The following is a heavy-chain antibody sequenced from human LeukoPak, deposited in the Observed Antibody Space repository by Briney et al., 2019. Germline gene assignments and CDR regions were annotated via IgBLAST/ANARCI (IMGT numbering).Heavy chain of an antibody. D-gene: IGHD3-3*01. J-gene: IGHJ6*02. Sequence: ASVKVSCKASGYTFTSYGISWVRQAPGQGLEWMGWISAYNGNTNYALKLQGRVTMTTDTSTSTAYMELRSLRSDDTAVYYCARPADNYDFWSGYGYYGMDVWGQGTTVTVSS. CDR2: ISAYNGNT. V-gene: IGHV1-18*01. CDR1: GYTFTSYG. CDR3: ARPADNYDFWSGYGYYGMDV.